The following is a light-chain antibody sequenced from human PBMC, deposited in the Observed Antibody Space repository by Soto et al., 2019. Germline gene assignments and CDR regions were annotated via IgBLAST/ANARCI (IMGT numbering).Light chain of an antibody. J-gene: IGKJ4*01. V-gene: IGKV1-39*01. CDR3: KHGYSTPLT. Sequence: DIQMTHCPSALSASVGDRVTITCRASQSISTYLHWYQQKPGKAPNLLIYAASTLQSGVPSKFSGSGSGTDFTLTISSLQPEDFATYFCKHGYSTPLTFGGGTKVDIK. CDR2: AAS. CDR1: QSISTY.